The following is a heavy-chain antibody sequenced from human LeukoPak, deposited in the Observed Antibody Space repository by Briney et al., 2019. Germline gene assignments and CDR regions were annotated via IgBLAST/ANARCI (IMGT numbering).Heavy chain of an antibody. D-gene: IGHD6-19*01. V-gene: IGHV3-9*01. Sequence: GGSLRLSCVASGFTFDDYTMHWVRQVPGKGLEWVSCISWNSNYRGYADSVKGRFTISRDNAKNSLYLQMTSLIPEDTALYYCVKGEVGLAGLLVLWGQGTLVTVSS. CDR1: GFTFDDYT. J-gene: IGHJ4*02. CDR2: ISWNSNYR. CDR3: VKGEVGLAGLLVL.